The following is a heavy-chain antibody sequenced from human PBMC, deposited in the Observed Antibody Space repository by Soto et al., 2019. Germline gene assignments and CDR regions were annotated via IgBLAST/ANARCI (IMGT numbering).Heavy chain of an antibody. V-gene: IGHV3-7*01. CDR2: INPGGSEK. D-gene: IGHD3-9*01. Sequence: EVQLVESGGGLVQPGWSLRLSCVASGFSFSDSWMDWVRQAPGKGPEWVANINPGGSEKNYVDSVKGRFTISRDNAKNSLFLQMNSLRDEDTAVYYCARTEGATYYDILTGYYKTYYYYYGMDVWGQGTTVTVSS. J-gene: IGHJ6*02. CDR1: GFSFSDSW. CDR3: ARTEGATYYDILTGYYKTYYYYYGMDV.